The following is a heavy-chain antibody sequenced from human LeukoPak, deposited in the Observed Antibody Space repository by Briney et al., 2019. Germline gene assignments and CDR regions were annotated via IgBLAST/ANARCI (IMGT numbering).Heavy chain of an antibody. Sequence: SETLSLTCTVSGGSMSSYYWSWIRQPPGKGLEWIGDIYYSGNTNSNPSLKSRVTISVDTSKNQFSLKPSSVTAADTAVYYCARRQRWLQPHFDYWGQGTLVTVSS. CDR2: IYYSGNT. CDR1: GGSMSSYY. D-gene: IGHD5-24*01. J-gene: IGHJ4*02. CDR3: ARRQRWLQPHFDY. V-gene: IGHV4-59*12.